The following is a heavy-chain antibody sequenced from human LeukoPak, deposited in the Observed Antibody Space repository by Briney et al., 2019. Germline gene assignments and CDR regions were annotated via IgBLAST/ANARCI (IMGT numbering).Heavy chain of an antibody. V-gene: IGHV4-34*01. CDR2: INHSGST. Sequence: PSETLSLTCAVYGGSFSGYYWSWIRQPPGKGLEWIGEINHSGSTNYNPSLKSRVTISVDTSKNQFSLKLSSVTAADTAVYYCARGRPYYYGSGNYYYYYYMDVWGKGTTVTVSS. J-gene: IGHJ6*03. CDR1: GGSFSGYY. CDR3: ARGRPYYYGSGNYYYYYYMDV. D-gene: IGHD3-10*01.